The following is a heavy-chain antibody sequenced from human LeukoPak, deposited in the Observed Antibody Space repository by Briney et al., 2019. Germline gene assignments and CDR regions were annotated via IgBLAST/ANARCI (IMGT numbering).Heavy chain of an antibody. CDR2: SSGSSI. Sequence: PGESLRLSCAASGFTFSDYYMSWIRQAPGKGLEWVSYSSGSSIYHADFVKGRFTISRDNAKNSLYLQMNSLRAEDTAVYYCAREGSSSWYVDYWGQGTLVTVSS. CDR3: AREGSSSWYVDY. J-gene: IGHJ4*02. V-gene: IGHV3-11*01. D-gene: IGHD6-13*01. CDR1: GFTFSDYY.